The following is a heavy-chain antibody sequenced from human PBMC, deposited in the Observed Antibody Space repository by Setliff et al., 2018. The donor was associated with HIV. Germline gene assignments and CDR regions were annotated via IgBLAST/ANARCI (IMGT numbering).Heavy chain of an antibody. V-gene: IGHV1-24*01. CDR3: ASTVVTTDAFDI. CDR2: FDPEDGET. D-gene: IGHD2-15*01. CDR1: GYTLTELS. Sequence: ASVKVSCKVSGYTLTELSRHWVRQAPGKGLEWMGGFDPEDGETIYAQKFQGRVTMTEDTSTDTAYMELSSLRSEDTAMYYCASTVVTTDAFDIWGQGTMVTVSS. J-gene: IGHJ3*02.